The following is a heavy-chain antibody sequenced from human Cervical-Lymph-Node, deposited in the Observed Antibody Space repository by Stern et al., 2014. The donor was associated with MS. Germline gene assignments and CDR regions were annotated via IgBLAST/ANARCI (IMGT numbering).Heavy chain of an antibody. CDR2: IHPKSGYT. D-gene: IGHD2-21*02. V-gene: IGHV1-2*06. CDR3: ARSREYCGAACWGYFEY. Sequence: VQLVESGAEVKKPGASVRVSCKASGYTFTDYYVHWVRQAPGQVPEWMGRIHPKSGYTNYAQRFLGRVTMTRDTSITTSYMELSTLRSDDTAVYYCARSREYCGAACWGYFEYWGQGTLVTVSS. J-gene: IGHJ4*02. CDR1: GYTFTDYY.